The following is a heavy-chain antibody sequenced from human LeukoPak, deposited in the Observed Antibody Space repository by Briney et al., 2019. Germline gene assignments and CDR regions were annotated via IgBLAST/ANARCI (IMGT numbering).Heavy chain of an antibody. Sequence: PGGSLRLSCAASGFTFSSYAMHWVRQAPGKGLEWVAAISYDGSNKYYTDSVKGRFTISRDYSKNTLYLAMNSLTADDTAVYYCARDGVGVWGSYPHWGQGTLVTVSS. CDR3: ARDGVGVWGSYPH. CDR1: GFTFSSYA. J-gene: IGHJ4*02. V-gene: IGHV3-30-3*01. CDR2: ISYDGSNK. D-gene: IGHD3-16*02.